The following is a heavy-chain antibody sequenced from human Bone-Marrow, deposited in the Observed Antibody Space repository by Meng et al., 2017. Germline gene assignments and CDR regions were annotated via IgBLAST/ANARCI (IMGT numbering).Heavy chain of an antibody. D-gene: IGHD2-15*01. Sequence: GESLKISCAASGFTFSDYYMNWVRQAPGKGLEWVSSISSSSTIYYADSVKGRFTISRDNAKNSLYLQMNSLRAEDTAAYYCARDLDIVVVVAATPLREYFQHWGQGTLVTVSS. CDR3: ARDLDIVVVVAATPLREYFQH. CDR1: GFTFSDYY. V-gene: IGHV3-69-1*02. CDR2: ISSSSTI. J-gene: IGHJ1*01.